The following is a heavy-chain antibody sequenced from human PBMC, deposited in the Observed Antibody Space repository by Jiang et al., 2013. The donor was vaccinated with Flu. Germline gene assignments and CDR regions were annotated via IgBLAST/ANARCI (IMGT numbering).Heavy chain of an antibody. CDR2: IYHSGST. J-gene: IGHJ6*02. D-gene: IGHD4-17*01. CDR1: GGSISSSNW. CDR3: ATQGDYGDYVADYYYGMDV. V-gene: IGHV4-4*02. Sequence: VKPSGTLSLTCAVSGGSISSSNWWSWVRQPPGKGLEWIGEIYHSGSTNYNPSLKSRVTISVDKSKNQFSLKLSSVTAADTAVYYCATQGDYGDYVADYYYGMDVWGQGTTVTVSS.